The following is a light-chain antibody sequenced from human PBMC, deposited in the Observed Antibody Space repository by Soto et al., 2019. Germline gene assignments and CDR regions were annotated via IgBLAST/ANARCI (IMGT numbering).Light chain of an antibody. CDR1: KNDIGVYDF. CDR3: TSYAGSNNYV. Sequence: QSVLTQPPSASGSPGQSVTISCTGTKNDIGVYDFVSWYQHHPGKAPRLIIYEVVQRPSGVPDRFSGSKSGNTASLTVSGLQAAYEAYYCCTSYAGSNNYVFGRGTKVTVL. CDR2: EVV. J-gene: IGLJ1*01. V-gene: IGLV2-8*01.